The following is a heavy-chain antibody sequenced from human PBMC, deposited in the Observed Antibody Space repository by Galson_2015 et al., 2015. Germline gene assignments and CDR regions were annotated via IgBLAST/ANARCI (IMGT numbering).Heavy chain of an antibody. CDR3: ARLMVQGGSCDGCDWFDP. V-gene: IGHV5-51*01. Sequence: QSGAEVKKPGESLTISCKASGFSFSGYWIGWVRQLPGEGLEWMAIMYPDNSDTRYSPSFQGQFTMSADKSISTAYLQWRSLKASDTAMYYCARLMVQGGSCDGCDWFDPWGQGTLVTVSS. J-gene: IGHJ5*02. CDR1: GFSFSGYW. CDR2: MYPDNSDT. D-gene: IGHD3-10*01.